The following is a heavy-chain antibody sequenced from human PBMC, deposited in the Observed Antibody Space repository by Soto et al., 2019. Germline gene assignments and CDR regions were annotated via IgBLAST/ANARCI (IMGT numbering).Heavy chain of an antibody. CDR3: ARVQGSSRSVAYYYYGMDV. CDR2: IYYSGST. V-gene: IGHV4-59*01. CDR1: GGSISSYY. Sequence: SETLSLTCTVSGGSISSYYWSWIRQPPGKGLEWIGYIYYSGSTNYNPSLKSRVTISVDTSKNQFSLKLSSVTAADTAVYYCARVQGSSRSVAYYYYGMDVWGQGTTVTVSS. J-gene: IGHJ6*02. D-gene: IGHD1-26*01.